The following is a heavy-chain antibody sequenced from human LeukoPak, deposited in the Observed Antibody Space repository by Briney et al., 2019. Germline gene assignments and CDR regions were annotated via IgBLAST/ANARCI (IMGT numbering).Heavy chain of an antibody. J-gene: IGHJ4*02. V-gene: IGHV1-46*01. D-gene: IGHD6-13*01. CDR1: GYTFTGYY. CDR2: INPSGGST. Sequence: ASVKVSCKASGYTFTGYYMHWVRQAPGQGLEWMGIINPSGGSTSYAQKFQGSVTMTRDTSTSTVYMELSSLRSEDTAVYYCARDGIAAAAPPDYWGQGTLVTVSS. CDR3: ARDGIAAAAPPDY.